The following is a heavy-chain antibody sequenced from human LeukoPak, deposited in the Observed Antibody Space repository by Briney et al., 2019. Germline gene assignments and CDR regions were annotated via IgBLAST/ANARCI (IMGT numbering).Heavy chain of an antibody. Sequence: QAGGSLRLSCAASGFTVSSNYMSWVRQAPGKGLEWVSGISGGGGDTYYADSVKGRFTISRDDSNNALYLQMHSLRAEDTALYYCASGPPFLKYFEYWGQGTLVTVSS. J-gene: IGHJ4*02. CDR3: ASGPPFLKYFEY. CDR2: ISGGGGDT. V-gene: IGHV3-23*01. D-gene: IGHD3-3*01. CDR1: GFTVSSNY.